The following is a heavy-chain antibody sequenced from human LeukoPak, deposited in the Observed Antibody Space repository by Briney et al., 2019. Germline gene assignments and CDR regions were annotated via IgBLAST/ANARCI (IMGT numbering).Heavy chain of an antibody. V-gene: IGHV3-9*03. CDR1: GFFFGDNA. Sequence: PGRSLRLSCAASGFFFGDNAMHWVRQAPGKGLEWVSGISWNSGNIGYADSVRGRFTISRDNAKNSLYLQMNSLRAEDMALYYCTKEKGNGWYSRDYYSDSWGQGTLVTVSS. CDR3: TKEKGNGWYSRDYYSDS. CDR2: ISWNSGNI. J-gene: IGHJ4*02. D-gene: IGHD6-19*01.